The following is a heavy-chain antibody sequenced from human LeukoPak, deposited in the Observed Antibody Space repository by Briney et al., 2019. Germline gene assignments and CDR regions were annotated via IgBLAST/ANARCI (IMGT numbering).Heavy chain of an antibody. CDR1: GYTFTSYD. Sequence: ASVKVSCKASGYTFTSYDLSWVRQAPGQGLEWVAWISTYNGNTKNAPRLQGRVTMTTDTSTSTAYMELRSLRSDDTAVYYCARPSGSYGDAFDIWGQGTMVTVSS. CDR3: ARPSGSYGDAFDI. V-gene: IGHV1-18*01. D-gene: IGHD1-26*01. CDR2: ISTYNGNT. J-gene: IGHJ3*02.